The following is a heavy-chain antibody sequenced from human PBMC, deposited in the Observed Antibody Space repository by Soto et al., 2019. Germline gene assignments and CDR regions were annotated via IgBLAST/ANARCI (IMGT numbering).Heavy chain of an antibody. J-gene: IGHJ6*03. CDR2: MNPNSGNT. V-gene: IGHV1-8*01. D-gene: IGHD2-15*01. CDR1: GYTFTSYD. Sequence: QVQLVQSGAEVKKPGASVKVSCKASGYTFTSYDINWVRQATGQGLEWMGWMNPNSGNTGYAQKFQGRVTMTRNTWISTAYIEASSLRSEDTAVYYCARYGYCSGGICYSAWATYYYYYYMDVWGKGTTVTVSS. CDR3: ARYGYCSGGICYSAWATYYYYYYMDV.